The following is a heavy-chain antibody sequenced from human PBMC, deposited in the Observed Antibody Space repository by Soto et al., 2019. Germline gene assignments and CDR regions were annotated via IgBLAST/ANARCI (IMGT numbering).Heavy chain of an antibody. V-gene: IGHV4-30-4*01. CDR3: ARVNYDSSGPDAFDI. CDR1: GGSISSGDYY. D-gene: IGHD3-22*01. CDR2: IYYSVST. Sequence: PSETLSLTCTVSGGSISSGDYYCRWIRQPPGKGLEWIGYIYYSVSTYYNPSLKSRVTISVDTSKNQFSLKLSSVTAADTAVYYCARVNYDSSGPDAFDIWGQGTMVTVSS. J-gene: IGHJ3*02.